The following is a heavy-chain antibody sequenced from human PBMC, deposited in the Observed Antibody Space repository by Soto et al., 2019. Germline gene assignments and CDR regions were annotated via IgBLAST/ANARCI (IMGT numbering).Heavy chain of an antibody. D-gene: IGHD2-15*01. CDR1: GVSLSTGGVG. Sequence: QITLKESGPTLVKPTQTLTLTCNVSGVSLSTGGVGVGWIRQPPGKALEWLALIYWDDDQRSSPSLKSRLTITKDTSKNQVVLTMTNMAPEDTAIYCCAYMRAAKFDYWGQVTLDTVSS. J-gene: IGHJ4*02. CDR2: IYWDDDQ. CDR3: AYMRAAKFDY. V-gene: IGHV2-5*02.